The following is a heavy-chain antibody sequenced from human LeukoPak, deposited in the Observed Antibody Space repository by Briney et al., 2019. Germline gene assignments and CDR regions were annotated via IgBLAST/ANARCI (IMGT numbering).Heavy chain of an antibody. D-gene: IGHD6-13*01. CDR2: IYPGDFIT. CDR1: GYSFTCYW. CDR3: ARQRGIAAAGSNDY. V-gene: IGHV5-51*01. J-gene: IGHJ4*02. Sequence: GESLKISCKGSGYSFTCYWIGWVRQMPGKGLEWMGIIYPGDFITRYSPSFQGQVTISADKSISTAYLQWSSLKASDTAMYYCARQRGIAAAGSNDYWGQGTLVTVSS.